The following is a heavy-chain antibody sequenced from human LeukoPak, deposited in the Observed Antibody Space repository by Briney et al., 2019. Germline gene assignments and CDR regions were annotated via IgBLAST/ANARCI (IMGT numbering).Heavy chain of an antibody. V-gene: IGHV1-2*02. D-gene: IGHD6-19*01. CDR3: ARDTIAVAGPHYYYYYGMDV. Sequence: ASVKVSCKASGYIFTDYYMHWVRQAPGQGLEWMGWINPNSGGTNYAQKFQGRVTMTRDTSISTAYMELSRLRSDDTAVYYCARDTIAVAGPHYYYYYGMDVWGQGTTVTVSS. CDR2: INPNSGGT. J-gene: IGHJ6*02. CDR1: GYIFTDYY.